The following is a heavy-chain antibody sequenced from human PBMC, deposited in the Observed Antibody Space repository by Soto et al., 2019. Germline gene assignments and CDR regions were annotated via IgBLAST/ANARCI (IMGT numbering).Heavy chain of an antibody. CDR1: GGSITSAGYY. Sequence: QVQLQESGPGLVKPSQTLSLTCTVSGGSITSAGYYWNWIRQYPGKGLEWIGHIYYTGSTSYNPSLKSRVSISADTSRNQFFLILSSVTAADTAIYYCARNGHLDFWGQGTLVTVSS. CDR3: ARNGHLDF. V-gene: IGHV4-31*03. CDR2: IYYTGST. J-gene: IGHJ4*02.